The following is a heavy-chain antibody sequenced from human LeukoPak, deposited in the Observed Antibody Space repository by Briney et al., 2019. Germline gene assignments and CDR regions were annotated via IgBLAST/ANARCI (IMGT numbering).Heavy chain of an antibody. D-gene: IGHD5-12*01. CDR3: ARERSDYDHQY. J-gene: IGHJ4*02. CDR1: GSTFSGYA. Sequence: PGRSLRLSCAASGSTFSGYAMHWVRQAPGKGLEWVTLISYDGRGKYYADSVKGRFTISRDNSENMLYLQMNSLRPEDTAVYYCARERSDYDHQYWGQGTLVTVSS. V-gene: IGHV3-30*04. CDR2: ISYDGRGK.